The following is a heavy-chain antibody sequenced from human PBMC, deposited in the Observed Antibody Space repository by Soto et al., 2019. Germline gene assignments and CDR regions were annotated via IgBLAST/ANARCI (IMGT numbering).Heavy chain of an antibody. CDR3: ARPPTVTTFGAFDS. CDR2: IYPGDSDT. Sequence: GESLKISCKGSGYSFKSYWIGWVRQMPGKGLEWVGIIYPGDSDTRYSASFQGQVTISADKSISTAYLQWSSLKGSDTAMYYCARPPTVTTFGAFDSWGKGKMVTVTS. V-gene: IGHV5-51*01. CDR1: GYSFKSYW. J-gene: IGHJ3*02. D-gene: IGHD4-17*01.